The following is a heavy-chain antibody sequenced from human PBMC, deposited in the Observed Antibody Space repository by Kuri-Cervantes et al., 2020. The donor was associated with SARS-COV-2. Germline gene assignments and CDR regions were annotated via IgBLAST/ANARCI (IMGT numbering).Heavy chain of an antibody. D-gene: IGHD3-3*01. Sequence: SETLSLTCTVSGGSISSYYWSWIRQPAGKGLEWIGRIYTSGSTNYNPSLKSRVTMSVDTSKNQFSLKLSSVTAADTAVYYCARALANFWSGSDWYFDLWGHGTLVTVSS. CDR1: GGSISSYY. CDR2: IYTSGST. J-gene: IGHJ2*01. V-gene: IGHV4-4*07. CDR3: ARALANFWSGSDWYFDL.